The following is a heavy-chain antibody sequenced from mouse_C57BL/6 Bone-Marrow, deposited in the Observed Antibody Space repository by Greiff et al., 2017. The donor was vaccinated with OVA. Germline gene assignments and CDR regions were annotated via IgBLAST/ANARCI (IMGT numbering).Heavy chain of an antibody. CDR3: ARYYYGSFFYY. J-gene: IGHJ2*01. V-gene: IGHV1-55*01. CDR2: IYPGSGST. D-gene: IGHD1-1*01. CDR1: GYTFTSYW. Sequence: QVQLQQPGAELVKPGASVKMSCKASGYTFTSYWITWVKQRPGQGLEWIGDIYPGSGSTNYTEKFKSKATLTVDTSSCTAYMQLSSLTSEYSAVYYCARYYYGSFFYYWGQGTTLTVSS.